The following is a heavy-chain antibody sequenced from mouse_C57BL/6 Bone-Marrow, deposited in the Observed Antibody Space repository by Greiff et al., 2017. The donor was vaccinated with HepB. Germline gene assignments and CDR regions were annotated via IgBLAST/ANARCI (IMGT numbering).Heavy chain of an antibody. Sequence: EVKLVESGAELVRPGSSVKMSCKTSGYTFTSYGINWVKQRPGQGLEWIGYIYIGNGYTEYNEKFKGKATLTSDKSSSTAYMQLSSLTYEDSAVYYCAPLLFAYWGQGTLVTVSA. J-gene: IGHJ3*01. V-gene: IGHV1-58*01. CDR2: IYIGNGYT. CDR3: APLLFAY. CDR1: GYTFTSYG.